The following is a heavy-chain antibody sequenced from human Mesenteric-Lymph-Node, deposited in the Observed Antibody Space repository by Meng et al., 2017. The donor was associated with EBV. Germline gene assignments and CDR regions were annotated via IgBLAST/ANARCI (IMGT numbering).Heavy chain of an antibody. D-gene: IGHD1-7*01. Sequence: VQLVQSGAEVKKPGASVKVSCEASGYTFTSYNMHWVRQAPGQGLEWMGIINPSGGSTSYAQKFQGRVTVTSDTSTSTVYMELTSLISEDMAVYFCAASYNWNSPFDYWGQGTLVTVSS. CDR1: GYTFTSYN. CDR2: INPSGGST. J-gene: IGHJ4*02. CDR3: AASYNWNSPFDY. V-gene: IGHV1-46*01.